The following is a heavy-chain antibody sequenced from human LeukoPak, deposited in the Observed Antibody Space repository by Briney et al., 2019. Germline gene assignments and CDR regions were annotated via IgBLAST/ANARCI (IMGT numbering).Heavy chain of an antibody. Sequence: PGGSLRLSCAASGFTFSSYWMSWVRQAPGKGLEWVANIKQDGGEKYYVDSVKGRFTISRDNAKNSLYLQMNSLRAEDMAVFYCARGGYNSNFDYWGQGTLVTVSS. CDR3: ARGGYNSNFDY. V-gene: IGHV3-7*01. J-gene: IGHJ4*02. D-gene: IGHD2-15*01. CDR2: IKQDGGEK. CDR1: GFTFSSYW.